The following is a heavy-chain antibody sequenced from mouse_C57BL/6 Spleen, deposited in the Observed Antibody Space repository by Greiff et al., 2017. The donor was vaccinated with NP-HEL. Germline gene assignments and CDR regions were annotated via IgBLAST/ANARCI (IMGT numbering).Heavy chain of an antibody. Sequence: QVQLQQSGAELVKPGASVKLSCKASGYTFTSYWMHWVKQRPGQGLEWIGMIHPNSGSTNYNEKFKSKATLTVDKSSSTAYMQLSSLTSEDSAVYYCARSGTVPWYFDVWGTGTTVTVSS. V-gene: IGHV1-64*01. J-gene: IGHJ1*03. CDR3: ARSGTVPWYFDV. CDR2: IHPNSGST. CDR1: GYTFTSYW. D-gene: IGHD1-1*01.